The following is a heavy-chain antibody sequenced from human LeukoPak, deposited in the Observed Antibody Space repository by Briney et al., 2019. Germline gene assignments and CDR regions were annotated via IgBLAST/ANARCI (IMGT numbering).Heavy chain of an antibody. CDR3: ARDTFQPGLIDS. J-gene: IGHJ4*02. D-gene: IGHD2-2*01. CDR1: GFTFSNYL. Sequence: GGSLRLSCAASGFTFSNYLMHWVRQAPGKGLEWVSYINTDSSDIHYADSVKGRFTISRDNARNTLYLQLSSLRAEDSAVYYCARDTFQPGLIDSWGQGTLVTVSS. CDR2: INTDSSDI. V-gene: IGHV3-21*05.